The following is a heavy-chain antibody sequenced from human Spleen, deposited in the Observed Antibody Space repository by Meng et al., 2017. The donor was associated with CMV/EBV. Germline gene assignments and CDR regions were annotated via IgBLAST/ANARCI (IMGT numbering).Heavy chain of an antibody. CDR2: ISGSGPTT. CDR3: AKDQGPSITGTRQPFDI. J-gene: IGHJ3*02. Sequence: GESLKISCAASGFTFNRYGMSWVRQAPGKGLEWVSAISGSGPTTYYADSVKGRFTSSRDSSKNTPFLQMNSLRADDTAVYYCAKDQGPSITGTRQPFDIWGQGTMVTVSS. D-gene: IGHD1-7*01. CDR1: GFTFNRYG. V-gene: IGHV3-23*01.